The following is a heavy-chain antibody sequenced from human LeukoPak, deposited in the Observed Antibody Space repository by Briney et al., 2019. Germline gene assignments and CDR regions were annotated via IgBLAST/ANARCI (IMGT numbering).Heavy chain of an antibody. D-gene: IGHD3-22*01. CDR3: ARDAPPYYYDSSGYLGY. J-gene: IGHJ4*02. CDR2: ISYDGSNK. CDR1: GFTFSSYA. V-gene: IGHV3-30*04. Sequence: PGGSLRLSCAASGFTFSSYAMHWVRQAPGKGLEWVAVISYDGSNKYYADSVKGRFTISRDNSKNTLYLQMNSLRAEDTAVYYCARDAPPYYYDSSGYLGYRGQGTLVTVSS.